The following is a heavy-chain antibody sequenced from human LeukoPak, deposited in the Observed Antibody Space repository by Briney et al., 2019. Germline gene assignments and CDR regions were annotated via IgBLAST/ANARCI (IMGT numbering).Heavy chain of an antibody. J-gene: IGHJ3*02. V-gene: IGHV1-8*01. Sequence: ASVKVSCKASGYTFTSYDINWVRQATGQGLEWMGWMNPNSGNTGYAQKFQGRVTMTRNTSISTAYMELSSLRSEDTAVYYCATDTRLKRAFDIWGQGTMVTVSS. CDR2: MNPNSGNT. D-gene: IGHD6-6*01. CDR3: ATDTRLKRAFDI. CDR1: GYTFTSYD.